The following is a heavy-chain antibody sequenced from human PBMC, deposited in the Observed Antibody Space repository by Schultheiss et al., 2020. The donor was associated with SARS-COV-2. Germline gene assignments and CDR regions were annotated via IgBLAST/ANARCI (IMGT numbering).Heavy chain of an antibody. J-gene: IGHJ4*02. D-gene: IGHD3-10*01. V-gene: IGHV3-30-3*01. CDR3: ARGEGVISYFDY. CDR2: ISYDGSNK. CDR1: GFTFSYYA. Sequence: GGSLRLSCAASGFTFSYYAMHWVRQAPGKGLEWVAVISYDGSNKYYADSVKGRFTISRDNSRDTLDLQMNSLRAEDTAVNYCARGEGVISYFDYWGQGTLVTVSS.